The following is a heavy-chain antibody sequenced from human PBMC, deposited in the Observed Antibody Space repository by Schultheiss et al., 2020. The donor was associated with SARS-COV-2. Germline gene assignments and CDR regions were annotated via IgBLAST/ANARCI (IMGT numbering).Heavy chain of an antibody. CDR3: AKYCGGDCYYFDY. D-gene: IGHD2-21*02. J-gene: IGHJ4*02. CDR1: GFTFSSYG. Sequence: GGSLRLSCAASGFTFSSYGMHWVRQAPGKGLEWVAVISYDGSNKYYADSVKGRFTISRDNSKNTLYLQMNSLRAEDTAVYYCAKYCGGDCYYFDYWGQGTLGTVSS. V-gene: IGHV3-30*18. CDR2: ISYDGSNK.